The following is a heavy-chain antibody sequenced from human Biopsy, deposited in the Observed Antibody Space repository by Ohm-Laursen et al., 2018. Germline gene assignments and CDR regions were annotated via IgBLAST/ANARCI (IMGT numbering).Heavy chain of an antibody. V-gene: IGHV3-23*01. CDR1: GFTFSSYG. J-gene: IGHJ4*02. CDR2: LSGSGGAT. D-gene: IGHD2-15*01. CDR3: AKTFHGSSFLYDY. Sequence: GSLRLSCAASGFTFSSYGMSWVRQAPGKGLEWVSVLSGSGGATYYADSVKGRFTISRDNSKNTLYLQMNSLTAEDTAVYYCAKTFHGSSFLYDYWGQGTPVTVSS.